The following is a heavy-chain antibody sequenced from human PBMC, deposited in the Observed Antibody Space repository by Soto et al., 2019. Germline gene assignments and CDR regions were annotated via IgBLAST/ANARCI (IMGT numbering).Heavy chain of an antibody. CDR1: GFTFSSYV. CDR3: AKDHTTRIAVDWFDP. Sequence: LRLSCAASGFTFSSYVMHWVRQAPVKGLEWVAVISYDGSNKYYADSVKGRFTISRDNSKNTLYLQMNSLRAEDTAVYYCAKDHTTRIAVDWFDPWGQGTLVTVSS. V-gene: IGHV3-30*18. J-gene: IGHJ5*02. CDR2: ISYDGSNK. D-gene: IGHD6-19*01.